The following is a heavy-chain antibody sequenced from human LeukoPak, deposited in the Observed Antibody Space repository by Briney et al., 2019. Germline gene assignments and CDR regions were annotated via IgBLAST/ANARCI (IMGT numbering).Heavy chain of an antibody. J-gene: IGHJ5*02. Sequence: SSVTVSYLHSRVSLSLYAISWLRQAPGQGLEWMGRIIPILGIENYAQKFQGRVTITADKSTSTAYMELSSLRSEDMAAYYCAIPSDGVVVSATSLYPRGQGTLVTVSS. D-gene: IGHD2-15*01. V-gene: IGHV1-69*04. CDR3: AIPSDGVVVSATSLYP. CDR2: IIPILGIE. CDR1: RVSLSLYA.